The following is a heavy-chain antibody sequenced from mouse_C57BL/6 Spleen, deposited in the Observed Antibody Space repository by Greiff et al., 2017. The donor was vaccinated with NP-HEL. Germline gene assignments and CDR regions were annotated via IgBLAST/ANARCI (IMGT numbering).Heavy chain of an antibody. J-gene: IGHJ2*01. D-gene: IGHD3-2*02. V-gene: IGHV1-82*01. CDR1: GYAFSSSW. CDR3: AREGAQAIY. CDR2: IYPGAGDT. Sequence: VQLQQSGPELVKPGASVKISCKASGYAFSSSWMNWVKQRPGKGLEWIGRIYPGAGDTNYNGKFKGKATLTADRSSSTAYMQLSSLTSEDSAVYFCAREGAQAIYWGQGTTLTVSS.